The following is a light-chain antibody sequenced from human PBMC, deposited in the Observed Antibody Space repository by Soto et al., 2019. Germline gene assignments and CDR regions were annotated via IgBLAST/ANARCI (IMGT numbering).Light chain of an antibody. CDR3: PQPGGT. CDR1: QGIGDT. Sequence: QGATVSCRASQGIGDTLAWYQHKPGQTPRLLIYDTSTRATGVPARFSGSRSGTDFTLTISSLEAEDFAVYYCPQPGGTFGPGTRLEIK. J-gene: IGKJ5*01. V-gene: IGKV3D-11*01. CDR2: DTS.